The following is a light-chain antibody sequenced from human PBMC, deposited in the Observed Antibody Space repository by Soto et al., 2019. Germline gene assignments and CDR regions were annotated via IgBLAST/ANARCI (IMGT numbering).Light chain of an antibody. Sequence: DVQLTQAPSTLSASVGDRVTVTCRASQSIGNWLAWYQQKPGKAPNLLIYDASTLENGVPSRFSGSASGTDFTLTISSLQPYDFATYYCQQYNSYSPRTFGQGTKGDIK. CDR1: QSIGNW. V-gene: IGKV1-5*01. CDR2: DAS. CDR3: QQYNSYSPRT. J-gene: IGKJ1*01.